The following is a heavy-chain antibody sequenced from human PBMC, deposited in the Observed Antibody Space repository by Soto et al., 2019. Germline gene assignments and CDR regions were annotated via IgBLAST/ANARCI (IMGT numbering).Heavy chain of an antibody. D-gene: IGHD5-12*01. CDR1: GFTFATYT. CDR2: ITGSDGRT. J-gene: IGHJ4*02. CDR3: AKNSAATIRVGFDY. V-gene: IGHV3-23*01. Sequence: EVQLLESGGGLVQPGGSLRLSCAASGFTFATYTMSWVRQTPGKGREWVSAITGSDGRTYYADSVKGRFTISRDNSKNPLYLQMNSLGAEDTDVYYCAKNSAATIRVGFDYWGQGTLVTVSS.